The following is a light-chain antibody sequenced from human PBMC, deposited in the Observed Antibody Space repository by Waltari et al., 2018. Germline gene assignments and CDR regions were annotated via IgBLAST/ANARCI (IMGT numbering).Light chain of an antibody. CDR2: DAS. Sequence: EIALTQPPGTLSLSPGERATLSCRASQSVSRSLTWYQQKPGQAPRLLIYDASSRATGIPDRFSGSGSGTDFSLTISRLQPEDFAVYYCQHYVRLPATFGQGTKVEIK. CDR1: QSVSRS. CDR3: QHYVRLPAT. V-gene: IGKV3-20*01. J-gene: IGKJ1*01.